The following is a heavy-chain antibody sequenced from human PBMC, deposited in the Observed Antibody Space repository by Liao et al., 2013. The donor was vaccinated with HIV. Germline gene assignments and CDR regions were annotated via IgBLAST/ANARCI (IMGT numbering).Heavy chain of an antibody. V-gene: IGHV4-30-2*01. CDR2: IYHSGST. J-gene: IGHJ6*03. D-gene: IGHD3-22*01. Sequence: QLQLQESGSGLVKPSQTLSLTCAVSGGSISSGGYSWSWIRQPPGKGLEWIGYIYHSGSTYYNPSLESRVTISVDTSKNQFSLKLSSVTAADTAVYYCARGRYFDSSGPYYYYMDVWGKGTTVTVSS. CDR3: ARGRYFDSSGPYYYYMDV. CDR1: GGSISSGGYS.